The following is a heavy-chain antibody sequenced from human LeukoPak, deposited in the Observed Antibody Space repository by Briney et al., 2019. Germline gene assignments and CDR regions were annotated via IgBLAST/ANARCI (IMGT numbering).Heavy chain of an antibody. J-gene: IGHJ4*02. CDR2: ISSSSSTI. CDR3: ARFSSTMVRSGIGV. CDR1: GFTFSTYW. V-gene: IGHV3-48*02. Sequence: GGSLSLSCAASGFTFSTYWMSWVRQAPGKGLEWVSYISSSSSTIYYADSVKGRFTISRDNAKNSLYLQMNSLRDEDTAVYYCARFSSTMVRSGIGVGGQRTRVTVSS. D-gene: IGHD3-10*01.